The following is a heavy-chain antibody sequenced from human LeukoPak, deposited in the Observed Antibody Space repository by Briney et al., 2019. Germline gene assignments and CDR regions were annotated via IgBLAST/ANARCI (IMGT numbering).Heavy chain of an antibody. CDR2: IYSGGTT. CDR3: ARVPGAYGSGSGWYFDY. CDR1: GFTVSDNY. V-gene: IGHV3-53*01. J-gene: IGHJ4*02. D-gene: IGHD3-10*01. Sequence: GGSLRLSCAASGFTVSDNYMSWVRLAPGKGLEWVSVIYSGGTTYYADSVKGRFTISRDNSENTLFLRMNSLRAEDTAVYYCARVPGAYGSGSGWYFDYWGQGNLVTVSS.